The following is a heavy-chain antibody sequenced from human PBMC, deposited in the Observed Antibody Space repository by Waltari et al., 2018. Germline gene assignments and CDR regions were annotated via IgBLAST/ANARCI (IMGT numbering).Heavy chain of an antibody. J-gene: IGHJ5*02. CDR2: IYSGGST. CDR3: ARPVGNET. D-gene: IGHD1-26*01. CDR1: GVSVSGVY. Sequence: EVQLVESGGGLVQPGGSLRLSCAASGVSVSGVYRTWVRQAPGKGLQWVSIIYSGGSTYYADSVKGRFTISRDNSKNTVFLQMNSLRVDDTAVYYCARPVGNETWGQGTLVTVSS. V-gene: IGHV3-53*01.